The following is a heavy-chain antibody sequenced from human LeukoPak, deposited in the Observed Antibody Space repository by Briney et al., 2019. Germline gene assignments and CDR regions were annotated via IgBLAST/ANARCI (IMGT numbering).Heavy chain of an antibody. V-gene: IGHV3-30-3*01. CDR2: ISYDGSNK. CDR1: GFTFSSYA. J-gene: IGHJ4*02. Sequence: GGSLRLSCAASGFTFSSYAMHWVRQAPGKGLEWVAVISYDGSNKYYADSVKGRFTISRDNSKNTLYLQMNSLRAEDTAVYYCARDGSGSYEGYWGQGTLVTVSS. D-gene: IGHD1-26*01. CDR3: ARDGSGSYEGY.